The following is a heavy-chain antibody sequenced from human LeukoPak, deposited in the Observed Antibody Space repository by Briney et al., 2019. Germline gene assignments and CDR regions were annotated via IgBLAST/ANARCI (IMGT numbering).Heavy chain of an antibody. V-gene: IGHV4-59*12. CDR3: ARKRTVYGSGSYLRTGWFDP. J-gene: IGHJ5*02. Sequence: ASETLSLTCTVSGDSISDYYWSWIRQPPGKGLEYIGYIYYSGSTNYNPSLKSRVTISVDTSKNQFSLKLSSVTAADTAVYYCARKRTVYGSGSYLRTGWFDPWGQGTLVTVSS. CDR1: GDSISDYY. CDR2: IYYSGST. D-gene: IGHD3-10*01.